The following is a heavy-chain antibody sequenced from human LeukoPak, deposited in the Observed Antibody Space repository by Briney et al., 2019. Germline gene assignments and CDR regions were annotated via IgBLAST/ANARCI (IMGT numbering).Heavy chain of an antibody. D-gene: IGHD2-15*01. V-gene: IGHV3-21*01. CDR1: GFTFSSYA. Sequence: GGSLRLSCAASGFTFSSYAVSWVRQAPGKGLEWVSSISSSSSYIYYADSVKGRFTISRDNAKNSLYLQTNSLRAEDTAVYYCARDWWRYYYMDVWGKGTTVTVSS. J-gene: IGHJ6*03. CDR2: ISSSSSYI. CDR3: ARDWWRYYYMDV.